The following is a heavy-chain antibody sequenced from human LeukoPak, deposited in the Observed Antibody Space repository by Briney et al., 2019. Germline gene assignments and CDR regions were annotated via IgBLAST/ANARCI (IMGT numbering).Heavy chain of an antibody. J-gene: IGHJ4*02. CDR2: IYYSGST. D-gene: IGHD2-15*01. CDR1: GGSISSYY. Sequence: TSETLSLTCTVSGGSISSYYWSWIRQPPGKGLEWIGYIYYSGSTNYNPSLKSRVTISVDTSKNQFSLKLSSVTAADTAVYYGARGGGYPIFDYWGQGTLVTVSS. V-gene: IGHV4-59*01. CDR3: ARGGGYPIFDY.